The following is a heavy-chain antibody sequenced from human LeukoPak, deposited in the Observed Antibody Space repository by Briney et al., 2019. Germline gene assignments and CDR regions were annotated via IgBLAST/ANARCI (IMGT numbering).Heavy chain of an antibody. CDR2: IRSKAYGGTT. CDR3: TRDREGGAHYY. CDR1: GFTFSDYA. J-gene: IGHJ4*02. V-gene: IGHV3-49*04. Sequence: SGGSLRLSCTASGFTFSDYAMSWVRQAPGKGLEWVGFIRSKAYGGTTEYAASVKSRFTISRDDSKSIAYLQMNSLKTEDTAVYYCTRDREGGAHYYWGQGTLVTVSS. D-gene: IGHD3-10*01.